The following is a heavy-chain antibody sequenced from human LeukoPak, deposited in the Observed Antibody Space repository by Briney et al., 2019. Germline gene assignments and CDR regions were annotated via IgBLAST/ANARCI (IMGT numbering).Heavy chain of an antibody. CDR1: GYTFTGYY. CDR2: INPNSGGT. V-gene: IGHV1-2*02. CDR3: ARDPLYYDFWSGYYL. D-gene: IGHD3-3*01. J-gene: IGHJ4*02. Sequence: ASVKVSCKVSGYTFTGYYMHWVRQAPGQGLEWMGWINPNSGGTNYAQKFQGRVTMTRDTSISTAYMELSRLRSDDTAVYYCARDPLYYDFWSGYYLWGQGTLVTVSS.